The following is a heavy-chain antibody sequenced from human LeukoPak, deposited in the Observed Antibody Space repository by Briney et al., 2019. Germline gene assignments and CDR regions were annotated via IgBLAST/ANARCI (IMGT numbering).Heavy chain of an antibody. CDR3: ARDDQMATTNYYYYYGMDV. V-gene: IGHV3-48*04. CDR2: ISSYSSTI. J-gene: IGHJ6*02. D-gene: IGHD5-24*01. Sequence: GGSLRLSCAASGFTFSSYSMNWVRQAPGKGLEWVSYISSYSSTIYYADSVKGRFTISRDNAKNSLYLQMNSLRAEDTAVYYCARDDQMATTNYYYYYGMDVWGQGTTVTVSS. CDR1: GFTFSSYS.